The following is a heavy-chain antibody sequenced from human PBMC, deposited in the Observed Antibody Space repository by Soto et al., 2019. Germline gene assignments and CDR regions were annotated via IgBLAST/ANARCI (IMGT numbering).Heavy chain of an antibody. CDR2: IRNKANSYST. CDR3: TGDRAPGVPRRLDV. CDR1: GFSFSDYY. J-gene: IGHJ6*02. D-gene: IGHD2-8*01. V-gene: IGHV3-72*01. Sequence: EVQLVESGGGLVQPGGSLRLSCAASGFSFSDYYMDWVRQAPGKGLEWVGRIRNKANSYSTEYAATVKGRFTISGDDSXNSLYLKMNSLKTEDTAVYYCTGDRAPGVPRRLDVWGQGITVTVSS.